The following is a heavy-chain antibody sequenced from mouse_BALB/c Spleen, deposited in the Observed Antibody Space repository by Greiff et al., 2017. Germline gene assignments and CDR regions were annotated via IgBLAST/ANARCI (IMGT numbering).Heavy chain of an antibody. CDR2: ISSGSSTI. CDR1: GFTFSSFG. V-gene: IGHV5-17*02. CDR3: ARMGDGYSWYFDV. Sequence: EVQLVESGGGLVQPGGSRKLSCAASGFTFSSFGMHWVRQAPEKGLEWVAYISSGSSTIYYADTVKGRFTISRDNPKNTLFLQMTSLRSEDTAMYYCARMGDGYSWYFDVWGAGTTVTVSS. D-gene: IGHD2-3*01. J-gene: IGHJ1*01.